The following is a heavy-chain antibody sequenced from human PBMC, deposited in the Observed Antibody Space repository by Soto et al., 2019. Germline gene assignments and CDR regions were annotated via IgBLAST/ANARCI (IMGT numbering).Heavy chain of an antibody. Sequence: EVQLLESGGGFIHPGGSLRLSCAASGFSFSSFAMNWVRQAPGKGLEWVSIISGSADSTFYADSVKGRFTISRDKSNSTLYLQINSLRAEDTAVYYCAKTRGAMIYAISVYGMDVWGQGTTVTVSS. D-gene: IGHD2-8*01. J-gene: IGHJ6*02. CDR3: AKTRGAMIYAISVYGMDV. CDR1: GFSFSSFA. V-gene: IGHV3-23*01. CDR2: ISGSADST.